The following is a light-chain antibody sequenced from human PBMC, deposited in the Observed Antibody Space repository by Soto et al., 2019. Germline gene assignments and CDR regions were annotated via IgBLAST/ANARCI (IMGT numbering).Light chain of an antibody. V-gene: IGKV3-20*01. CDR2: GES. CDR3: QRYGNSRT. Sequence: EIMLTQSPGTLSLSPGERSTLSCMAIQSVDNNYLAWYQQKPGQTPRLLIYGESTRATGLPDRFSGSGSETDFTLTISRLEPEDCAVYYCQRYGNSRTFGQGTKVDIK. J-gene: IGKJ1*01. CDR1: QSVDNNY.